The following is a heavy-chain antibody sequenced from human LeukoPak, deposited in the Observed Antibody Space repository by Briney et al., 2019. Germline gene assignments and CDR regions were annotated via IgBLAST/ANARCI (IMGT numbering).Heavy chain of an antibody. J-gene: IGHJ5*02. D-gene: IGHD6-19*01. CDR1: GGSLTSDLYY. Sequence: SETLSLTCSVSGGSLTSDLYYWTWIRQPAGKGLEWIGRIYTNGWTDYNPSHKSRVTISVDTSKNHFSLKLTFVTAADTALYYCARGSGWNAFDPWGQGTLVTVSS. CDR3: ARGSGWNAFDP. V-gene: IGHV4-61*02. CDR2: IYTNGWT.